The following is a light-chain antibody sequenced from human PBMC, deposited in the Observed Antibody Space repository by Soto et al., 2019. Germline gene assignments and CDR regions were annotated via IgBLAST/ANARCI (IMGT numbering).Light chain of an antibody. CDR1: QTIATY. CDR2: TSS. J-gene: IGKJ5*01. CDR3: QQHGSSPIT. Sequence: IEMTQSPASLSASVGDRVTITCRASQTIATYLNWFQHKSGRAPKLLIYTSSSVNSGVSSRFRGSGSGTHFTLTINDVQPEDSATYYWQQHGSSPITFGQGTRLEIK. V-gene: IGKV1-39*01.